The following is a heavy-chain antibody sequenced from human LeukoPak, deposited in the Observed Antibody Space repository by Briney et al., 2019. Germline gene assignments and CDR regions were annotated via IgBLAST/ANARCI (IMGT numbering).Heavy chain of an antibody. CDR2: ISYDAVHK. CDR3: ARGNYFGSGSYGLLYYFDD. V-gene: IGHV3-30*01. Sequence: PGRSLRLSCADSGFTFSTYSMHWVRQAPGKGLEWVADISYDAVHKYHADSVKGRFTISRDNGKNTLYLQMNSLRAEDTAVYCCARGNYFGSGSYGLLYYFDDWGQGTLVTVSS. CDR1: GFTFSTYS. J-gene: IGHJ4*02. D-gene: IGHD3-10*01.